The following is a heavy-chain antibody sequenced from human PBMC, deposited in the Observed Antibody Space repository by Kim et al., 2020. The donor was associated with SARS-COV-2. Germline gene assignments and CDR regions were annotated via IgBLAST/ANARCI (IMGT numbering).Heavy chain of an antibody. CDR3: ARERSDSIKTLYYFDY. CDR1: GFTVSSNY. CDR2: IYSGGST. J-gene: IGHJ4*01. V-gene: IGHV3-66*01. D-gene: IGHD3-22*01. Sequence: GGSLRLSCAASGFTVSSNYMSWVRQAPGKGLEWVSVIYSGGSTYYADSAKGSFTISSNNSKNTVWLQMNSLKAEDTAAYYCARERSDSIKTLYYFDYCG.